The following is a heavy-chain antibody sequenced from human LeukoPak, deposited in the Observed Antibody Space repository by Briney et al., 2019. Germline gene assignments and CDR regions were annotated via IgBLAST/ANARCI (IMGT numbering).Heavy chain of an antibody. CDR3: ARDPVGDSPAVAGGGDY. D-gene: IGHD6-19*01. Sequence: GGSLRLSCAASGFTFSSYGMHWVRQAPGKGLEWVAVIWYDGSNKYYADSVKGRFTISRDNSKNTLYLQMNSLRAEDTAVYYCARDPVGDSPAVAGGGDYWGQGTLVTVSS. V-gene: IGHV3-33*01. CDR1: GFTFSSYG. CDR2: IWYDGSNK. J-gene: IGHJ4*02.